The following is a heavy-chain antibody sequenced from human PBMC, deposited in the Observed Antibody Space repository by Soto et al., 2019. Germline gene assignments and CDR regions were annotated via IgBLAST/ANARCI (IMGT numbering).Heavy chain of an antibody. D-gene: IGHD3-10*01. CDR2: IWYDGSNK. CDR1: GFTFSSYG. V-gene: IGHV3-33*06. Sequence: QVQLVESGGGVVQPGRSLRLSCAASGFTFSSYGMHWVRQAPGKGLEWVAVIWYDGSNKYYADSVKGRFTISRDNSKNTLYQKRNSRRAEDTVVYYCAKDREGGSYYEHFHLWGRGTLVTVSS. CDR3: AKDREGGSYYEHFHL. J-gene: IGHJ2*01.